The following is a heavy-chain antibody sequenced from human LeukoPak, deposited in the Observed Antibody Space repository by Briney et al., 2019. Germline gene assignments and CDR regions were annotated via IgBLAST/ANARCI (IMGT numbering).Heavy chain of an antibody. Sequence: SVKVSCKASGGTFSSYAISWVRQAPGQGLEWMGRIIPVLGITNYAQKFQGRVTITADKSTSTAYMELSSLRSEDTAVYYCARSVAVAGDYFDYWGQGTLVTVSS. CDR2: IIPVLGIT. CDR1: GGTFSSYA. CDR3: ARSVAVAGDYFDY. D-gene: IGHD6-19*01. J-gene: IGHJ4*02. V-gene: IGHV1-69*04.